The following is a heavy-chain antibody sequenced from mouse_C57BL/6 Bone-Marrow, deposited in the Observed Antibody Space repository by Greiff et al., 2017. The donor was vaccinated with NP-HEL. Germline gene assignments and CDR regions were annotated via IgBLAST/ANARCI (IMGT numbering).Heavy chain of an antibody. CDR2: IYPRSGNT. V-gene: IGHV1-81*01. CDR3: GRKGTSVVMGY. J-gene: IGHJ4*01. D-gene: IGHD2-14*01. Sequence: VKLVESGAELARPGASVKLSCKASGYTFTSYGISWVKQRTGQGLEWIGEIYPRSGNTYYNEKFKGKATLTADKSSSTAYMELRSLTSEDCAVYFCGRKGTSVVMGYWGQGATVTVAS. CDR1: GYTFTSYG.